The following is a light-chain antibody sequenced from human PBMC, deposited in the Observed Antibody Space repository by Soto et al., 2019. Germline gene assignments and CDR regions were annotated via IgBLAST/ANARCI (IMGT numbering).Light chain of an antibody. V-gene: IGKV3D-15*01. CDR3: QQYDDWLRLT. CDR2: GAS. Sequence: EIVITQSPATLSVSPGERATLSCRASQSVNIYLAWYQQKPGQAPRLLIFGASSRATGIPARFSGSGSGTEFNLTISSLXSEDFAVYFCQQYDDWLRLTFGGGTKVDTK. J-gene: IGKJ4*01. CDR1: QSVNIY.